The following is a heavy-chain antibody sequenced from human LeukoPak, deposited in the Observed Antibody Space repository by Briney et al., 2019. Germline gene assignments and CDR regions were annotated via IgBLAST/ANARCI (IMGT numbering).Heavy chain of an antibody. D-gene: IGHD3-3*01. V-gene: IGHV1-18*01. Sequence: ASVKVSCKASGYTFTSYGISWVRQAPGQGLEGMGWISAYNGNTNYAQKLQGRVTMTTDTSTSTAYMELRSLRSDDTAVYYCARDLYDFWSGYYYGMDVWGQGTTVTVSS. CDR3: ARDLYDFWSGYYYGMDV. J-gene: IGHJ6*02. CDR2: ISAYNGNT. CDR1: GYTFTSYG.